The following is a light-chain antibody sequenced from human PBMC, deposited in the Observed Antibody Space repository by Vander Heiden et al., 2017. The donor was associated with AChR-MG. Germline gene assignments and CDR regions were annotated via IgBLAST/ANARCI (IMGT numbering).Light chain of an antibody. V-gene: IGKV1-39*01. J-gene: IGKJ1*01. CDR1: QTISTF. CDR2: AAS. Sequence: DIQMTQSPSSLSASVGDRITITCRASQTISTFLNWYQHKSGKAPRLLIYAASSLHSGVPSRFSGSGSGTDCTLTISSLQAEDFATYYCQQNYSPPRTFGQGTKVEVK. CDR3: QQNYSPPRT.